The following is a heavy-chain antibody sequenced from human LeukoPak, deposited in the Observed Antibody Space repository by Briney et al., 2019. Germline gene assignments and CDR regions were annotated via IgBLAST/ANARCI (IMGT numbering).Heavy chain of an antibody. CDR1: EFTFREYG. V-gene: IGHV3-48*03. J-gene: IGHJ3*01. CDR3: ARANNFYDAFDL. Sequence: GGSLRLSCAASEFTFREYGMHWVRQAPGKGLEWVSYISSSGSAIYYADSVKGRFTISRDNAKNSLYLQMNSLRGEDTAVYYCARANNFYDAFDLWGQGTWSPSLQ. D-gene: IGHD1-1*01. CDR2: ISSSGSAI.